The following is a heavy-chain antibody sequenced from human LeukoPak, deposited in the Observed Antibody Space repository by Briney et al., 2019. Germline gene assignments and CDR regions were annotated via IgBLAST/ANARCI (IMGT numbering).Heavy chain of an antibody. D-gene: IGHD3-22*01. J-gene: IGHJ4*02. V-gene: IGHV3-30*04. CDR2: ISYDGSNK. CDR1: GFNFSNYA. Sequence: GGSLRLSCAASGFNFSNYAIHWVRQAPGKGLEWVAVISYDGSNKYYADSVKGRFTISRDNSKNTLYLQMNSLRAEDTAVYYCAKGLWYYYDSSGYVDYWGQGTLVTVSS. CDR3: AKGLWYYYDSSGYVDY.